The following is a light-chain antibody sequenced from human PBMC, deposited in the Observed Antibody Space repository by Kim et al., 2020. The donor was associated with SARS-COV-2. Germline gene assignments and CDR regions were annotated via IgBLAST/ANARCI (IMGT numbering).Light chain of an antibody. CDR2: GNN. J-gene: IGLJ2*01. V-gene: IGLV1-40*01. CDR3: QSYDSSLRGSV. CDR1: SSNIVTCYD. Sequence: QRVTISCIWSSSNIVTCYDVHWYQHLPVTVPKLLIYGNNYRPSGVPARFSGSKSGTSASLAITGLQAEDEADYYCQSYDSSLRGSVFGGRTQLTVL.